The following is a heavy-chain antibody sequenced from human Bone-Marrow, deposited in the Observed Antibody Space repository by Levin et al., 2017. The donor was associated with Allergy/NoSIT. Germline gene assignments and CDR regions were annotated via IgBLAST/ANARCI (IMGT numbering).Heavy chain of an antibody. CDR2: IYTTGST. CDR3: ARARLASLYYYSMDV. CDR1: GGSISSGRYY. V-gene: IGHV4-61*02. J-gene: IGHJ6*03. Sequence: SETLSLTCSVSGGSISSGRYYFTWVRQSAGKGLEWIGRIYTTGSTNYNPSLESRVTISRDTFKKEVYLTLSSVTAADPAVYYCARARLASLYYYSMDVWGRGTTVIVSS.